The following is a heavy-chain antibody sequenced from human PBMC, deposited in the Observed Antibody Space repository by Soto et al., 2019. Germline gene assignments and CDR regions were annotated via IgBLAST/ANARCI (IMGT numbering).Heavy chain of an antibody. CDR2: IKPDGSEK. Sequence: PGGSLRLSRAASGFTCSTLGRRWVRQAPGKWLGLVANIKPDGSEKYYVDSVKGRFTISRDNATNSLDLQLHSLRAEYTAVYYCARIINYYDSSGYSYAGGPGYWGQGILVTVSS. V-gene: IGHV3-7*01. CDR1: GFTCSTLG. D-gene: IGHD3-22*01. CDR3: ARIINYYDSSGYSYAGGPGY. J-gene: IGHJ4*02.